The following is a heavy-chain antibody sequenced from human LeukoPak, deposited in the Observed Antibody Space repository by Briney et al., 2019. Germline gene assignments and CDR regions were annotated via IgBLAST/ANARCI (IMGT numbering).Heavy chain of an antibody. CDR1: GGSISTYY. D-gene: IGHD2-15*01. J-gene: IGHJ4*02. CDR2: IYNTGSA. CDR3: ARHGRPGCSGGSCYSGSPDY. V-gene: IGHV4-59*01. Sequence: SETLSLTCTVSGGSISTYYWNWIRQPPGKGLECLGYIYNTGSATYNPSPKSRVTISVDTTKSQFSLKLNSVTAADTAMYYCARHGRPGCSGGSCYSGSPDYWGQGTLVTVSS.